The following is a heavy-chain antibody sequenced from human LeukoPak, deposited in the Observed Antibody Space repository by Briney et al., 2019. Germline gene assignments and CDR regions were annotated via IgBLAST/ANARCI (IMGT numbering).Heavy chain of an antibody. CDR1: GCTFTSYT. J-gene: IGHJ4*02. D-gene: IGHD2-2*02. Sequence: SVEVSCKASGCTFTSYTISWVRQAPGQGLEWMGRIIPNIGIANYAQKFQGRVTITTDKSTSTACMELSSLRSEDTAVYYCAILASTGCSSTSCYSFDYWGQGTLVTVSS. CDR2: IIPNIGIA. V-gene: IGHV1-69*02. CDR3: AILASTGCSSTSCYSFDY.